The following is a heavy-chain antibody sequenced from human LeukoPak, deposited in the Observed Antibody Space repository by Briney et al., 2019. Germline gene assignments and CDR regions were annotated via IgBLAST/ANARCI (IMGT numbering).Heavy chain of an antibody. J-gene: IGHJ3*02. D-gene: IGHD2-8*02. CDR3: ANGWGTQVLGNNIDI. Sequence: PGGSLRLSCAASGFTFSSYAMTWVRQAPGKGLEWVSSISGSGDYTNYAGSVKGRFTISRDNSKNTLYLQMNSLRPEDTAVYYCANGWGTQVLGNNIDIWGQGTLVTVSS. CDR1: GFTFSSYA. V-gene: IGHV3-23*01. CDR2: ISGSGDYT.